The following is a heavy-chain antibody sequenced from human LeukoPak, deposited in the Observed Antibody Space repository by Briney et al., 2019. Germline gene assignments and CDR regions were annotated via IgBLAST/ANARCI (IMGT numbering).Heavy chain of an antibody. Sequence: SETLSLTCTVSGGSVSSGSYYWSWIRQPPGKGLEWIGYIYYSGSTNYNPSLKSRVTISVDTSKNQFSLKLSSVTAADTTVYYCARVGQWLYGFDYWGQGTLVTVSS. J-gene: IGHJ4*02. CDR1: GGSVSSGSYY. CDR3: ARVGQWLYGFDY. V-gene: IGHV4-61*01. CDR2: IYYSGST. D-gene: IGHD6-19*01.